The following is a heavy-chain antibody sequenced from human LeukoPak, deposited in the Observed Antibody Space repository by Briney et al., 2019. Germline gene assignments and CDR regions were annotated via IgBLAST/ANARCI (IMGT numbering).Heavy chain of an antibody. Sequence: PSETLSLTCTVSGGSISSSSYYWGWIRQPPGKGLEWIGSIYYSGSTYYNPSLKSRVTISVDTSKNQFSLKLSSVTAADTAVYYCARTSTVNGEPYDYWGQGTLVTVSS. D-gene: IGHD4-17*01. J-gene: IGHJ4*02. CDR1: GGSISSSSYY. V-gene: IGHV4-39*07. CDR2: IYYSGST. CDR3: ARTSTVNGEPYDY.